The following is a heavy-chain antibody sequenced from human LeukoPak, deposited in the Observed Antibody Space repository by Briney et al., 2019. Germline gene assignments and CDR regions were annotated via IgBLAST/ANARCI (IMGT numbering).Heavy chain of an antibody. CDR1: GGTFSSYA. V-gene: IGHV1-69*06. Sequence: GASVKVSCKASGGTFSSYAISWVRQAPGQGLEWMGGIIPIFGTANYAQKFQGRVTITADKSTSTAYMELSSLRSEDTAVYYCAEGGYSDGPQGLDYWGQGTLVTVSS. D-gene: IGHD5-18*01. CDR3: AEGGYSDGPQGLDY. J-gene: IGHJ4*02. CDR2: IIPIFGTA.